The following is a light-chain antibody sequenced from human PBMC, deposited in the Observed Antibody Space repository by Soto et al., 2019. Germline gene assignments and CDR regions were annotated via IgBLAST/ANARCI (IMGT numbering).Light chain of an antibody. CDR1: QSLLHSNGYNY. V-gene: IGKV2-28*01. CDR3: MQALQTPFT. CDR2: LGS. J-gene: IGKJ3*01. Sequence: IVMTQSPLSLPVTPGAPASISCRSSQSLLHSNGYNYLDWYLQKPGQSPQLLIYLGSNRASGVPARFSGSGTGTDFTLKISRVEAEDVGVYYCMQALQTPFTFGRGTKVDFK.